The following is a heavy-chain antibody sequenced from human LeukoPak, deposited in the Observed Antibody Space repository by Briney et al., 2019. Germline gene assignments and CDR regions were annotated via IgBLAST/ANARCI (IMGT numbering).Heavy chain of an antibody. V-gene: IGHV3-30-3*01. Sequence: GGSLRLSCAASGFTFSSYAMHWVRQAPGKGLEWVAVISYDGSNKYYADSVKGRFTISRDNSKNTLYLQMNSLRAEDTAVYYCARDRGRAYYFDYWGQGTLVTVSS. CDR3: ARDRGRAYYFDY. CDR1: GFTFSSYA. CDR2: ISYDGSNK. D-gene: IGHD1-26*01. J-gene: IGHJ4*02.